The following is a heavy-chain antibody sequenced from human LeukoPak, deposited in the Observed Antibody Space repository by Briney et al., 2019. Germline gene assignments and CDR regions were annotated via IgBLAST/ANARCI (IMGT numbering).Heavy chain of an antibody. J-gene: IGHJ4*02. V-gene: IGHV3-73*01. CDR3: AKGRNDYGDAALNY. CDR1: GFTFSGSD. CDR2: IITKAHSYAT. D-gene: IGHD4-17*01. Sequence: GGSLKLSCAASGFTFSGSDMHWVRQASGKGLEWVGRIITKAHSYATAYAASVKGRFTISRDDSKNTAYLQMNSLKTEDTAGYYCAKGRNDYGDAALNYWGQGTLVTVSS.